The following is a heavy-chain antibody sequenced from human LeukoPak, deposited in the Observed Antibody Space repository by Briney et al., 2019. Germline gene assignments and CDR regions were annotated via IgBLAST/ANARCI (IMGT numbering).Heavy chain of an antibody. CDR1: GGSISSYY. D-gene: IGHD4-11*01. CDR2: IYNSGST. CDR3: ARGRVSSSTWHSTYYYYFYMDV. J-gene: IGHJ6*03. V-gene: IGHV4-59*01. Sequence: PSETLSLTCTVSGGSISSYYWNWIRQPPGKGLEWIGYIYNSGSTNNNPSLKSRVTISVDTSKKQFSLKLSSVTAADTAVYFCARGRVSSSTWHSTYYYYFYMDVWGKGTTVTVSS.